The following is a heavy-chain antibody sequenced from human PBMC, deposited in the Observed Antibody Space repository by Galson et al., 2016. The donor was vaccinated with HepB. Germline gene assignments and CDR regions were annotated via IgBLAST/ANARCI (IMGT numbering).Heavy chain of an antibody. CDR3: ARHHAGWFDH. V-gene: IGHV4-59*01. J-gene: IGHJ5*02. CDR1: GAPISEYY. D-gene: IGHD1-14*01. Sequence: SETLSLTCAVSGAPISEYYWSWIRQTPGKGLEWIGYIYYNVRATYNPSLRSRVTLSVDTSKNQLSLNLKSVSAADTAVYYCARHHAGWFDHWGQGTRVTVSS. CDR2: IYYNVRA.